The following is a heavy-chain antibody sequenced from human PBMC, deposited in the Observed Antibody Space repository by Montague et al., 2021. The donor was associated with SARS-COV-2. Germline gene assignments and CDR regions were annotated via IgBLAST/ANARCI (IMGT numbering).Heavy chain of an antibody. J-gene: IGHJ3*01. Sequence: TLSLTCTVSGGSISSGGYYWSWIRQHPGKGLEWIGYIYYSGSTYYNPSLKSRVTISVDTSKNQFSLKLSSVTAADTAVYYCAGWGRITFFGVVMPWCCAFDVWGQGTMVTVSS. V-gene: IGHV4-31*03. CDR2: IYYSGST. CDR1: GGSISSGGYY. D-gene: IGHD3-3*01. CDR3: AGWGRITFFGVVMPWCCAFDV.